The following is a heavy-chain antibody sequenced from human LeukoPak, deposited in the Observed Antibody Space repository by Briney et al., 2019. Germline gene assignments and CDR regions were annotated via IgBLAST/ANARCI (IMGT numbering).Heavy chain of an antibody. D-gene: IGHD2-8*02. Sequence: GGSLRLSCAASGFTFTSYSMTWVRQAPGKGLEWVAATVGGRPDTYHAESVKGRFTVSRDDSRDTLFLQMNRLSVDDTAIYYCTKAPLRSCSGAFCYPFDYWGQGTLVTVSS. CDR1: GFTFTSYS. J-gene: IGHJ4*02. CDR2: TVGGRPDT. CDR3: TKAPLRSCSGAFCYPFDY. V-gene: IGHV3-23*01.